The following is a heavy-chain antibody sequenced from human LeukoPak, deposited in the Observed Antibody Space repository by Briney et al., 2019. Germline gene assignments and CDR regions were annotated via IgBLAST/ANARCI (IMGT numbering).Heavy chain of an antibody. CDR2: INPNSGGT. CDR3: ARAARIAVAGSTAHYYMDV. CDR1: GYSFTGHY. Sequence: ASVKVSCKASGYSFTGHYMHWVRQAPGQGLEWMGWINPNSGGTNYAQKFQGRVTMTRDTSISTAYMELSRLRSDDTAVYYCARAARIAVAGSTAHYYMDVWGKGTTVTVSS. D-gene: IGHD6-19*01. J-gene: IGHJ6*03. V-gene: IGHV1-2*02.